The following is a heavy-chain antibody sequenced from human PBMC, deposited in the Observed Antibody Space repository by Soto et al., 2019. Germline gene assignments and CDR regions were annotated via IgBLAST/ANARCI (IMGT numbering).Heavy chain of an antibody. CDR2: IKSKTDGGTT. D-gene: IGHD3-3*01. CDR1: GFTFSNAW. J-gene: IGHJ3*02. V-gene: IGHV3-15*07. Sequence: GGSLRLSCAASGFTFSNAWMNWVRQAPGKGLEWVGRIKSKTDGGTTDYAAPVKGRFTISRDDSKNTLYLQMNSLKTEDTAVYYCTTWAKRFLEWFSQDDAFDIWGQGTMVTVSS. CDR3: TTWAKRFLEWFSQDDAFDI.